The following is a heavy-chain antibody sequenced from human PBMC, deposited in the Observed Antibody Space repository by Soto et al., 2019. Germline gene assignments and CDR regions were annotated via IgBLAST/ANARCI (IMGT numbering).Heavy chain of an antibody. D-gene: IGHD5-12*01. CDR1: GGTFSSYT. Sequence: QVQLVQSGAEVKKPGSSVKVSCKASGGTFSSYTISWVRQAPGQGLEWMGRIIPILGIANYAQKFQGRVTITADKSTSTAYMELSSLRSEDTAVYYCARVTHSGYVQNYWGQGTLVTVSS. CDR2: IIPILGIA. V-gene: IGHV1-69*02. J-gene: IGHJ4*02. CDR3: ARVTHSGYVQNY.